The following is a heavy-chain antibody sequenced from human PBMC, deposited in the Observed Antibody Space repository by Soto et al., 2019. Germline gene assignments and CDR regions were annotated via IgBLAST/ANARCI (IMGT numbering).Heavy chain of an antibody. J-gene: IGHJ6*02. CDR1: GFTFNTYP. CDR2: ISSTAGRTS. V-gene: IGHV3-23*01. Sequence: GGSLRLSCATSGFTFNTYPMTWVRQAPGQGLEWVSSISSTAGRTSSYADSVKGRFAISRDFSDNTVYLQMNNLRVDDTAVYFCAKGVLSFHYGMEVRGQGTTVTVSS. D-gene: IGHD3-10*01. CDR3: AKGVLSFHYGMEV.